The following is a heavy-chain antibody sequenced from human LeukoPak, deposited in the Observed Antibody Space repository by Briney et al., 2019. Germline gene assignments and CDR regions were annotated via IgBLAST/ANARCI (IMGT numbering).Heavy chain of an antibody. Sequence: GGSLRLSCVASGFSFSDHYMDWVCQAPGKGLEWVGRIRNKANSYITEYAASVEGRFTISRDDSKSSLYLEINSLKIEDTAAYYCTRAKGDCWGQGTLVTVSS. CDR3: TRAKGDC. J-gene: IGHJ4*02. V-gene: IGHV3-72*01. CDR1: GFSFSDHY. CDR2: IRNKANSYIT.